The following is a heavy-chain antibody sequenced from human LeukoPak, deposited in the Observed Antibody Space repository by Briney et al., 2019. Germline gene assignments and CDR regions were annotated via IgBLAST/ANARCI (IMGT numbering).Heavy chain of an antibody. CDR3: ARGYSSYGYYFDY. D-gene: IGHD5-18*01. CDR1: GASVSSGSYY. CDR2: IFYSGST. V-gene: IGHV4-61*01. Sequence: SETLSLTCTVSGASVSSGSYYWTWFRQPPGKGREWIGYIFYSGSTNYNPSLKSRVTISVDTSKGQFSLRLSSVTAADTAVYYCARGYSSYGYYFDYWGQGTLLTVSS. J-gene: IGHJ4*02.